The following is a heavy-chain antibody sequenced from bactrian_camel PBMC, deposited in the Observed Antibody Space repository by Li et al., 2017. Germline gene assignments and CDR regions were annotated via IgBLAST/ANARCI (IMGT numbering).Heavy chain of an antibody. Sequence: VQLVESGGGSVQAGGSLRLSCAASGYTDNRPCMGWFRQAPGMEREGVAAIDSNGKSTYADSVKGRFAIWQDNSKATVYLEINYLRPEDTAMYYCAADLLLMRPLEASEYQYWGQGTQVTVS. V-gene: IGHV3S53*01. D-gene: IGHD8*01. CDR2: IDSNGKS. CDR1: GYTDNRPC. J-gene: IGHJ4*01. CDR3: AADLLLMRPLEASEYQY.